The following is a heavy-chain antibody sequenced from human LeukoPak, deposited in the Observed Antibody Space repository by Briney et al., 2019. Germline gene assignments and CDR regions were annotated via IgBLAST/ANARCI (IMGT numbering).Heavy chain of an antibody. CDR2: IKRDGSET. J-gene: IGHJ4*02. Sequence: GGSLRLSCAASGFTFSSYWMSWVRQAPGEGLEWVANIKRDGSETYFMDSVKGRFTISRDNAKNSLFLQMVSLRAEDTAMYYCARGRYSSTTYYFDYWGQGTPVTVSS. V-gene: IGHV3-7*03. D-gene: IGHD5-18*01. CDR3: ARGRYSSTTYYFDY. CDR1: GFTFSSYW.